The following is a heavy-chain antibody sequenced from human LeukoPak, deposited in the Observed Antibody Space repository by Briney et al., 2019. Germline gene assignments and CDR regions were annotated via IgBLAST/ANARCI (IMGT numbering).Heavy chain of an antibody. CDR1: GYTFTSYG. Sequence: ASVKVSCKASGYTFTSYGISWVRQAPGQGLEWMGWISAYNGNTNYAQKLQGRVTMTTDTSTSTAYMELRSLRSDDTAAYYCARASGSYSNNWFDPWGQGTLVTVSS. D-gene: IGHD1-26*01. CDR2: ISAYNGNT. J-gene: IGHJ5*02. V-gene: IGHV1-18*01. CDR3: ARASGSYSNNWFDP.